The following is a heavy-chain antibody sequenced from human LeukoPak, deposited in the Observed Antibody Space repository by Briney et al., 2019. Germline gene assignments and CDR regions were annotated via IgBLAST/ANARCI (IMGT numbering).Heavy chain of an antibody. CDR2: VYHTGTS. CDR3: ARALDTWSALDY. V-gene: IGHV4-59*01. D-gene: IGHD5-18*01. J-gene: IGHJ4*02. Sequence: SETLSLTCTVSGDSITGYYWTWVRQPPGTGLEWIGYVYHTGTSNYNPSVRSRITMSVDTSKNQYSMKLTSVTAADTAVYFCARALDTWSALDYWGLGTLVTVSS. CDR1: GDSITGYY.